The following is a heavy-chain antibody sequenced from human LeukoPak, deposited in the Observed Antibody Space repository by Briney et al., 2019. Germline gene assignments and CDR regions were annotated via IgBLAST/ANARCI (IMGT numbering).Heavy chain of an antibody. CDR3: ARHRTASDY. CDR1: GFTFSTYG. J-gene: IGHJ4*02. Sequence: GGTLRLSCAASGFTFSTYGMTWVRQAPGKGLEWVSSITTSSTYIYFADSLKGRFTISRDNAKNSLYLQVTSLRAEDTAVYYCARHRTASDYWGQGTLVTVSS. D-gene: IGHD3-16*02. CDR2: ITTSSTYI. V-gene: IGHV3-21*01.